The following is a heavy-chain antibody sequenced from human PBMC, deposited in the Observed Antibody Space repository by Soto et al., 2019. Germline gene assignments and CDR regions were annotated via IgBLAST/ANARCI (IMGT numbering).Heavy chain of an antibody. D-gene: IGHD5-18*01. J-gene: IGHJ3*01. CDR1: GFMFNDYG. CDR2: ISYDGDNK. V-gene: IGHV3-30*18. CDR3: VKGDLDTAVVNSPDAFDF. Sequence: GGSLRLSCEASGFMFNDYGMHWVRQAPGKGLDWVAVISYDGDNKDYAQSVKGRFTISRDNSKNTLFLHMDSLRHEDTAVYHCVKGDLDTAVVNSPDAFDFWGQGTMVTVSS.